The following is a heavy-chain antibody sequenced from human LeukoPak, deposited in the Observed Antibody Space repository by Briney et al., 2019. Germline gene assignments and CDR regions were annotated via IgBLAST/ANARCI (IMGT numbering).Heavy chain of an antibody. D-gene: IGHD3-10*01. Sequence: SETLSLTCAVYGGSFSGYYWSWIRQPPGKGLEWIGEINHSGSTNYNPSLKSRVTISVDTSKNQFPLKLSSVTAADTAVYYCARAPMVRGRFDYWGQGTLVTVSS. CDR1: GGSFSGYY. J-gene: IGHJ4*02. V-gene: IGHV4-34*01. CDR2: INHSGST. CDR3: ARAPMVRGRFDY.